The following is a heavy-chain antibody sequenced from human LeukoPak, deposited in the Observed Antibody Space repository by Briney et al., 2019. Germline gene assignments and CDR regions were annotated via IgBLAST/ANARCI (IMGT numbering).Heavy chain of an antibody. D-gene: IGHD1-26*01. V-gene: IGHV3-48*03. CDR2: ITSSGSAI. J-gene: IGHJ3*02. CDR1: GFTFSSYE. CDR3: ARVGNLRVGAEDAFDI. Sequence: PGGSLRLSCETSGFTFSSYEMNWVRQGPGKGLEWVSFITSSGSAIYYADSARGRFTVSRDNAKNSLTLQMNSLRAEDTAVYFCARVGNLRVGAEDAFDIWGQGTLVSVSS.